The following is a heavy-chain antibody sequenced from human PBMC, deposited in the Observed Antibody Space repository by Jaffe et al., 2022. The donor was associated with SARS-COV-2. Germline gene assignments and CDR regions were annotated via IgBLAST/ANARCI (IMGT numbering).Heavy chain of an antibody. CDR3: ARGRKQQLIRTQFNWFDP. CDR2: ITYSGST. CDR1: GGSFSGYY. J-gene: IGHJ5*02. Sequence: QVQLQQWGAGLLKPSETLSLTCAVYGGSFSGYYWSWIRQPPGKGLEWIGEITYSGSTNYNPSLKSRVTMSVDTSKNQFSLKMRSVTAADTAVYYCARGRKQQLIRTQFNWFDPWGQGTLVTVSS. D-gene: IGHD6-13*01. V-gene: IGHV4-34*01.